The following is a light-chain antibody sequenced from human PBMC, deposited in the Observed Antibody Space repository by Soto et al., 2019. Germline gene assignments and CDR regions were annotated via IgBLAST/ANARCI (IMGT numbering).Light chain of an antibody. CDR3: QQYGSSST. CDR1: QRINSN. V-gene: IGKV3-20*01. Sequence: EIVITQSPATLSVSPCERATMSCRARQRINSNLAWYQHKPGQAPRLLIYAASDRPTGIPDRFSGSGSGTDFTLTISRLEPDDFAVYYCQQYGSSSTFGQGTRLEIK. CDR2: AAS. J-gene: IGKJ5*01.